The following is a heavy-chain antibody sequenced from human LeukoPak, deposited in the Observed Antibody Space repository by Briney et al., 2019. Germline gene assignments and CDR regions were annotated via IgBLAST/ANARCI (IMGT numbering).Heavy chain of an antibody. V-gene: IGHV3-11*01. CDR1: GFTFSDYY. CDR3: ARDVIAAAGQYNWFDP. D-gene: IGHD6-13*01. Sequence: GGSLRLSCAASGFTFSDYYMSWIRQAPGKGLEWVSYISSSGSTIYYADSVKGRFTISRDNAKNSLYLQMNSLRAEDTAVYYCARDVIAAAGQYNWFDPWGQGTLVTVSS. J-gene: IGHJ5*02. CDR2: ISSSGSTI.